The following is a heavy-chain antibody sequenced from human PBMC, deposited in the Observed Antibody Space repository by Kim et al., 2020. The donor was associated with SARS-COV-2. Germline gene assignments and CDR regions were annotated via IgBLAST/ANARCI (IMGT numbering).Heavy chain of an antibody. J-gene: IGHJ6*02. Sequence: GGSLRLSCAASGFTFSSYAMHWVRQAPGKGLEWVAVISYDGSNKYYADSVKGRFTISRDNSKNTLYLQMNSPRAEDTAVYYCARSIAGSHYYGMDVWGQGTTVTVSS. CDR1: GFTFSSYA. CDR2: ISYDGSNK. D-gene: IGHD6-6*01. V-gene: IGHV3-30-3*01. CDR3: ARSIAGSHYYGMDV.